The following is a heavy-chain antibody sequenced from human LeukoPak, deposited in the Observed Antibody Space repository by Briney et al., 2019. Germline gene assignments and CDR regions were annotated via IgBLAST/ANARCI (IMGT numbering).Heavy chain of an antibody. CDR3: AREGWFGELLSTFDY. CDR1: GFTFSSYS. D-gene: IGHD3-10*01. V-gene: IGHV3-21*01. CDR2: ISSSSSYI. Sequence: GGSLRLSCAASGFTFSSYSMNWVRQAPGKGLEWVSSISSSSSYIYYADSVKGRFTISRDNAKNSLYLQMNSLRAEDTAVYYCAREGWFGELLSTFDYWGQGTLVTVSS. J-gene: IGHJ4*02.